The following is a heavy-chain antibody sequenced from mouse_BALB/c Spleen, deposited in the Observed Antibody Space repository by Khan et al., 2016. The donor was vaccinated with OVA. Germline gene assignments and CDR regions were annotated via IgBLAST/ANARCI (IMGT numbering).Heavy chain of an antibody. D-gene: IGHD1-1*01. CDR2: ISYSGNP. V-gene: IGHV3-2*02. CDR1: GYSITSDYA. J-gene: IGHJ2*01. Sequence: EVQLQESGPGLVKPSQSLSLTCTVTGYSITSDYAWNLIRQFPGNKLEWMCFISYSGNPNYNQSLKSRISITRDTSKNQFFLQLNSVTTEDTATYYCARVYGGDFDYWGQGTTLTVSS. CDR3: ARVYGGDFDY.